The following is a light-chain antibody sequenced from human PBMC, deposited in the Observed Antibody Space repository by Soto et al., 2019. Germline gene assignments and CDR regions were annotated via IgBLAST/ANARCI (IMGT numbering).Light chain of an antibody. J-gene: IGKJ4*01. CDR1: QSINSY. V-gene: IGKV1-39*01. CDR3: QQSYSTPLT. CDR2: AAS. Sequence: DIQMTQSPSSLSASVGDRVTITCRASQSINSYLNWYQQKPGKAPKLLIHAASSLQGGVPSRFSGSGSGTDFTLTISSLQPEDFATYYCQQSYSTPLTFGGGTKVDIK.